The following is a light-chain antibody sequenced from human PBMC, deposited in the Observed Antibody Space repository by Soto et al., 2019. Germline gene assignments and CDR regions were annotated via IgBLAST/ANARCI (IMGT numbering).Light chain of an antibody. V-gene: IGLV2-14*03. CDR2: DVS. Sequence: QAVVTQPASVSGSPGQSITISCTGTISDVGGYNYVSWYQHHPGKAPKLMIYDVSNRPSGVSNRFSGSKSGNTASLIISGLQAEDEADYYCSSYTSSSTLSTYVFGTGTKLTVL. J-gene: IGLJ1*01. CDR1: ISDVGGYNY. CDR3: SSYTSSSTLSTYV.